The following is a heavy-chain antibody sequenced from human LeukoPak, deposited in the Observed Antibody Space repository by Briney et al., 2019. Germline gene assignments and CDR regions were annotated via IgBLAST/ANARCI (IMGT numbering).Heavy chain of an antibody. Sequence: GRSLRLSCAASGFTFDDYAMHWVRQAPGKGLEWGSGISWNSGSIVYADSVKGRFTISRDNAKNSLYLQMNSLRAEDTALYYCAKLPGYDSSGYPYYFDYWGQGTLVTVSS. J-gene: IGHJ4*02. D-gene: IGHD3-22*01. CDR3: AKLPGYDSSGYPYYFDY. V-gene: IGHV3-9*01. CDR1: GFTFDDYA. CDR2: ISWNSGSI.